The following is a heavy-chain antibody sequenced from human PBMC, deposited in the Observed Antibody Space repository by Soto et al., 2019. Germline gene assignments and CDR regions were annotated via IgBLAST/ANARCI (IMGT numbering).Heavy chain of an antibody. CDR1: GFTFDNYA. Sequence: GGSLILSCAASGFTFDNYAMTWVRQAPGKGLEWVSTISGSGGTTYYADSVKGRFTISRDNSKNTLYLQMNSLSAEDTALYYCAKDLYGDFDYWGQGTLVTVSS. V-gene: IGHV3-23*01. J-gene: IGHJ4*02. D-gene: IGHD4-17*01. CDR2: ISGSGGTT. CDR3: AKDLYGDFDY.